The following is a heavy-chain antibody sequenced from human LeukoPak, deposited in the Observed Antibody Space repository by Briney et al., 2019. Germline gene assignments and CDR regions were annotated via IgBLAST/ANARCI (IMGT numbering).Heavy chain of an antibody. D-gene: IGHD5-12*01. V-gene: IGHV3-48*03. Sequence: PGGSLRLSCAASGFTFSSYEMNWVRQAPGKGLEWVSYISSSGSTIYYADSVKGRFTISRDNAKNSLYLQMNSLRAEDTAVYYCARVGRSGYDSRVFDYWGQGTPVTVSS. CDR1: GFTFSSYE. J-gene: IGHJ4*02. CDR2: ISSSGSTI. CDR3: ARVGRSGYDSRVFDY.